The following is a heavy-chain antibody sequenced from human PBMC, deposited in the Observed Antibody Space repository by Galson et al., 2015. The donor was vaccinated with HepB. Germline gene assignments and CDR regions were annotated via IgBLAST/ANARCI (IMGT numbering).Heavy chain of an antibody. D-gene: IGHD4-17*01. J-gene: IGHJ4*02. V-gene: IGHV3-33*08. CDR3: ARDLRAWRLRGEGGYDY. CDR2: IWYDGSNK. CDR1: GFTFSSYG. Sequence: SLRLSCAASGFTFSSYGMHWVRQAPGKGLEWVAVIWYDGSNKYYADSVKGRFTISRDNSRNTVYLQMNSLRAEDTAVYFCARDLRAWRLRGEGGYDYWGQGTLVTVSS.